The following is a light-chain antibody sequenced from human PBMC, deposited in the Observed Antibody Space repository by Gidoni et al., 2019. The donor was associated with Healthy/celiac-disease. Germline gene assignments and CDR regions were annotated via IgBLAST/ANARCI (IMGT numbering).Light chain of an antibody. CDR3: QQYNSYWT. V-gene: IGKV1-5*03. CDR1: QSISSW. Sequence: DIQMTQSPSTLSASVGDRVTITCRASQSISSWLAWYQQQPGNAPKLLIYKASRLDSGVPSRFSGRGSGKEFTLTISSLQPDDFANYYCQQYNSYWTFGQGTKVEIK. CDR2: KAS. J-gene: IGKJ1*01.